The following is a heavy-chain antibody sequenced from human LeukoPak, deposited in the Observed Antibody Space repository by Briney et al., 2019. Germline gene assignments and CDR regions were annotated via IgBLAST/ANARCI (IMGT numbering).Heavy chain of an antibody. CDR2: IYYSGST. D-gene: IGHD2/OR15-2a*01. J-gene: IGHJ3*02. Sequence: SETLSLTCTVSGGSISSYYWSWIRQPPGKGLEWIGYIYYSGSTNYNPSLKSRVTISVDTSKNQFSLKLSSVTAADTAVYHCARAQYYSRAFDIWGQGTMVTVSS. V-gene: IGHV4-59*01. CDR3: ARAQYYSRAFDI. CDR1: GGSISSYY.